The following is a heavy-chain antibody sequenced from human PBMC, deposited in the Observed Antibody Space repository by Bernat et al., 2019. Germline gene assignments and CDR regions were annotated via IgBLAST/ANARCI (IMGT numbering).Heavy chain of an antibody. Sequence: EVQMEESGGGLIQPGGSLRLSCAASGFTVSSNYMSWVRQAPGKGLEWVSVIYSGGSTYYADSVKGRFTISRDNSKNTLYLQMNSLRAEDTAVYYCARDQEGYCSGGSCYRPQYFQHWGQGTLVTVSS. CDR3: ARDQEGYCSGGSCYRPQYFQH. CDR1: GFTVSSNY. D-gene: IGHD2-15*01. J-gene: IGHJ1*01. V-gene: IGHV3-53*01. CDR2: IYSGGST.